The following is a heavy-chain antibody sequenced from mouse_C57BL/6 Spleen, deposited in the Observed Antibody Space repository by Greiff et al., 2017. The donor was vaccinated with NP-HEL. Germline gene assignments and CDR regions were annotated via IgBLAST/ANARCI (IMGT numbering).Heavy chain of an antibody. CDR1: GYTFTSYW. V-gene: IGHV1-64*01. CDR3: ASGAYYSNYVWYFDV. J-gene: IGHJ1*03. D-gene: IGHD2-5*01. CDR2: IHPNSGST. Sequence: QVQLQQPGAELVKPGASVKLSCKASGYTFTSYWMHWVKQRPGQGLEWIGMIHPNSGSTNYNEKFKSKATLTVAKSSSTAYMQLSSLTSEDSAVYYCASGAYYSNYVWYFDVWGTGTTVTVSS.